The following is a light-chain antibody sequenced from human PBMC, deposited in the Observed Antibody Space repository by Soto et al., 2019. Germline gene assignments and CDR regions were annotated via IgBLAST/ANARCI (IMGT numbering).Light chain of an antibody. CDR2: TDD. J-gene: IGLJ2*01. CDR1: HSNVGVNA. Sequence: QSALTQPPSASGTPGQRVVISCSGSHSNVGVNAMSWYQHLPGTAPQLLLHTDDQRPSGIPDRFSGSHSGTSASLAISRLQSEDEGHYYSASWDDDLNGPIFGGGTKLTVL. V-gene: IGLV1-44*01. CDR3: ASWDDDLNGPI.